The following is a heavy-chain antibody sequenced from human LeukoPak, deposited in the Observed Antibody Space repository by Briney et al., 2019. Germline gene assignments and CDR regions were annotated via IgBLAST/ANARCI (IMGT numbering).Heavy chain of an antibody. V-gene: IGHV3-21*01. CDR2: ISSSSSYI. D-gene: IGHD3-10*01. Sequence: GGSLRLSCAASGFTFSSYSMNWVRQAPGKGLEWVSSISSSSSYIYYAGSVKGRFTISRDNAKNSLYLQMNSLRAEDTAVYYCAALTYYYGSGEYYYYYGMDVWGQGTTVTVSS. CDR3: AALTYYYGSGEYYYYYGMDV. J-gene: IGHJ6*02. CDR1: GFTFSSYS.